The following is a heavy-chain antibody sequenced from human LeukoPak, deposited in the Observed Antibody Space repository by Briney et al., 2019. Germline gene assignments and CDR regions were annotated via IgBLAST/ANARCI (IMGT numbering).Heavy chain of an antibody. D-gene: IGHD3-22*01. J-gene: IGHJ4*02. CDR1: GGSISSGGYY. CDR2: IYYSGNT. Sequence: PSETLSLTCTVSGGSISSGGYYWSWIRQHPGKGLEWIGYIYYSGNTYYNPSLKSRVTISVDTSKNQFSLKLTSVTAADRAVYYCARVLGGARSSGYSILHFDYWGQGTLVTVSS. V-gene: IGHV4-31*03. CDR3: ARVLGGARSSGYSILHFDY.